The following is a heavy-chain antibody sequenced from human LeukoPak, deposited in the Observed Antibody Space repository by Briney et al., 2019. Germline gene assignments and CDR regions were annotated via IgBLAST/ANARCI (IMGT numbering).Heavy chain of an antibody. CDR2: INHSGST. CDR3: ARGRSPIGDTWGNFDY. D-gene: IGHD3-16*01. Sequence: SETLSLTCAVYGGSFSGYYWSWIRQPPGNGLEWIGEINHSGSTNYNPSLKSRVTISVDTSKNQFSLKLSSVTAADTAVYYCARGRSPIGDTWGNFDYWGQGTLVTVSS. J-gene: IGHJ4*02. CDR1: GGSFSGYY. V-gene: IGHV4-34*01.